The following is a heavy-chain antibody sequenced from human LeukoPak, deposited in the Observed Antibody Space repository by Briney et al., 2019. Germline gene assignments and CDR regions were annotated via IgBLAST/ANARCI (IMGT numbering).Heavy chain of an antibody. V-gene: IGHV1-18*01. CDR3: ARIVYGSGRNWFDP. CDR2: ISAYNGNT. D-gene: IGHD3-10*01. Sequence: ASVKVSCKASGYTFTSYGISWVRRAPGQGLEWMGWISAYNGNTNYAQKLQGRVTMTTDTSTSTAYMELRSLRSDDTAVYYCARIVYGSGRNWFDPWGQGTLVTVSS. J-gene: IGHJ5*02. CDR1: GYTFTSYG.